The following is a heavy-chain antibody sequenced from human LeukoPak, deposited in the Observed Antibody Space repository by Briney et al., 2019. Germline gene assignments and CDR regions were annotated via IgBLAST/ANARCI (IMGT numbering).Heavy chain of an antibody. CDR2: ISGSGGST. J-gene: IGHJ4*02. CDR1: GFTFSSYA. CDR3: AKDHYYDSSGYYNGHDY. D-gene: IGHD3-22*01. Sequence: GGSLRLSCAASGFTFSSYAMSWVRQAPGKGLEWVSAISGSGGSTYYADSVKGRFTIPRDNSKNTLYLQMNSLRAEDTAVYYCAKDHYYDSSGYYNGHDYWGQGTLVTVSS. V-gene: IGHV3-23*01.